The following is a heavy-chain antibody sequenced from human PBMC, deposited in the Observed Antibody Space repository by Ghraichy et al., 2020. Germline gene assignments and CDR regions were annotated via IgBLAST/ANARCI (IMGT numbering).Heavy chain of an antibody. D-gene: IGHD3-9*01. J-gene: IGHJ3*02. CDR2: MNPNSGNT. Sequence: ASVKVPCKASGYTFTSYDINWVRQDTGQGLVWMRWMNPNSGNTDYAQKFQGRVTMPRNTSISTAYMELSSLRAEDTAVYYCARGVGRDFDWLLISAAFDIWGQGTMVTVPS. CDR3: ARGVGRDFDWLLISAAFDI. V-gene: IGHV1-8*01. CDR1: GYTFTSYD.